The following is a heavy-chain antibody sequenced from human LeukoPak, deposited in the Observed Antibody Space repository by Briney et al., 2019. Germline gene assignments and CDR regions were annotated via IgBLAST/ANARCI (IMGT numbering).Heavy chain of an antibody. J-gene: IGHJ3*02. CDR2: IIPILGIA. CDR1: GGTFSSYT. V-gene: IGHV1-69*02. CDR3: ASSGYSSSWEEGDAFDI. D-gene: IGHD6-13*01. Sequence: SVKVSCKASGGTFSSYTISWVRQAPGQGLEWMGRIIPILGIANYAQKFQGRVMITADKSTSTAYMELSSLRSEDTAVYYCASSGYSSSWEEGDAFDIWGQGTMVTVSS.